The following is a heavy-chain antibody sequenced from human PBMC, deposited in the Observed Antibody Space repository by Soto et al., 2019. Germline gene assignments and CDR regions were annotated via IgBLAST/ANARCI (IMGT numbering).Heavy chain of an antibody. V-gene: IGHV1-3*01. CDR1: GYTFTSYA. Sequence: ASVKVSCKASGYTFTSYAMHWVRQAPGQRLEWMGWINAGNGNTKYSQKFQGRVTITRDTSASTAYMELSSLRSEDTAVYYCARTPSYGMEPGLYYYYGMDVWGQGTTVTVSS. CDR3: ARTPSYGMEPGLYYYYGMDV. J-gene: IGHJ6*02. D-gene: IGHD5-18*01. CDR2: INAGNGNT.